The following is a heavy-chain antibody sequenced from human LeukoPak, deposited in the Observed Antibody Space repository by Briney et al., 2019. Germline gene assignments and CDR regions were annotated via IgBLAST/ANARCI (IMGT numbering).Heavy chain of an antibody. J-gene: IGHJ4*02. CDR3: ARGSRYVWGSYRYAYYFDY. CDR1: GVSISAYY. CDR2: IYPGESIYASENT. V-gene: IGHV4-4*07. D-gene: IGHD3-16*02. Sequence: SETLSLTCSVSGVSISAYYWSWIRQPAGKGLEWIGRIYPGESIYASENTNYNPSLKSRVSMSGDTSKNQVSLKLRSVTAADTAVYYCARGSRYVWGSYRYAYYFDYWGQGTLVTVSS.